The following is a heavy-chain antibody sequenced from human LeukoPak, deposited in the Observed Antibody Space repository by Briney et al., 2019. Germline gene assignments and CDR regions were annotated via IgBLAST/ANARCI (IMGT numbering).Heavy chain of an antibody. V-gene: IGHV1-69*05. Sequence: SVKVSCKASGCTFSSYAISWVRQAPGQGLEWMGGIIPICGTANYAQKFQGRVTITTDESTSTAYMELSSLRSEDTAVYCCASLTMVRGRHYYYYMDVWGKGTTVTVSS. CDR2: IIPICGTA. CDR3: ASLTMVRGRHYYYYMDV. J-gene: IGHJ6*03. D-gene: IGHD4/OR15-4a*01. CDR1: GCTFSSYA.